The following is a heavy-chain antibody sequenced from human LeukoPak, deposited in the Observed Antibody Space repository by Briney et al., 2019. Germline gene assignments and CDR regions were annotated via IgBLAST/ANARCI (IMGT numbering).Heavy chain of an antibody. CDR3: ARLTPSRRSYYYGSGTHDY. J-gene: IGHJ4*02. Sequence: GGSLRLSCAASGFTFSDYYMSWIRQAPGKGLEWVSYISSSGSTIYYADSVKGRFTISRDNAKNSLYLQMNSLRAEDTAVYYCARLTPSRRSYYYGSGTHDYWGQGTLVTVSS. CDR1: GFTFSDYY. CDR2: ISSSGSTI. D-gene: IGHD3-10*01. V-gene: IGHV3-11*01.